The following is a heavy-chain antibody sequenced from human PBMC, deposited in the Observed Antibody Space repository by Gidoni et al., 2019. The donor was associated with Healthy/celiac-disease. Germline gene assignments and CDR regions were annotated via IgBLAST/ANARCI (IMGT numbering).Heavy chain of an antibody. V-gene: IGHV4-30-4*01. J-gene: IGHJ4*02. CDR1: GGSISSGDSY. Sequence: QVQLQESGPGLVKPSQTLSLTCTVSGGSISSGDSYWSWIRQPPGKGLEWIGYIYYSGSTYYNPSLKSRVTISVDTSKNQFSLKLSSVTAADTAVYYCARVGTTVTYYFDYWGQGTLVTVSS. CDR3: ARVGTTVTYYFDY. CDR2: IYYSGST. D-gene: IGHD4-17*01.